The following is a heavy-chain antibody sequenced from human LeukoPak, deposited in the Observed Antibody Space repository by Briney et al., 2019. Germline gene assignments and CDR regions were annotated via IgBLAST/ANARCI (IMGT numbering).Heavy chain of an antibody. J-gene: IGHJ4*02. D-gene: IGHD3-3*01. CDR3: AREGSDFWSGYSKGYFDY. CDR1: GFTFSSYS. V-gene: IGHV3-48*01. Sequence: GGSLRLSCAVSGFTFSSYSMNWVRRAPGKGLEWVSYIGSSVSTRYYADSVKGRFTISRDNGKHSLYLQMNSLRAEDTAVNYCAREGSDFWSGYSKGYFDYWGQGTLVTVSS. CDR2: IGSSVSTR.